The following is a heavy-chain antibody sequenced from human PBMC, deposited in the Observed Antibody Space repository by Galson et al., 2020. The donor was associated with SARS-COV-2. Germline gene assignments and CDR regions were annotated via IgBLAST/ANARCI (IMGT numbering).Heavy chain of an antibody. CDR2: VTGSGDTT. J-gene: IGHJ3*02. CDR3: AQEGVQLWQPSEARDI. V-gene: IGHV3-23*01. D-gene: IGHD5-18*01. Sequence: GGSLRLSCEASGFTFKNYAMTWIRQAPGKGLEWVSVVTGSGDTTFYADSVKGRFTISSDNSKNTLYLQMSNLRAEDTAVCYCAQEGVQLWQPSEARDIWGQGTMVTVSS. CDR1: GFTFKNYA.